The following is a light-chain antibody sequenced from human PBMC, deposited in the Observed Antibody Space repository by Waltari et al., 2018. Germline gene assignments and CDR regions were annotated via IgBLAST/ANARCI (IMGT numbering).Light chain of an antibody. J-gene: IGLJ2*01. CDR1: NLGSKY. Sequence: SYELTQPPSVSVSPGQTARITCGGDNLGSKYVHWYQQKPAQAPVLVIYYDSDRPSGIPERFSGSKSGNTATLTISGVEAGDEADYYCQVWDSSSDHWVFGGRTRLTVL. V-gene: IGLV3-21*01. CDR2: YDS. CDR3: QVWDSSSDHWV.